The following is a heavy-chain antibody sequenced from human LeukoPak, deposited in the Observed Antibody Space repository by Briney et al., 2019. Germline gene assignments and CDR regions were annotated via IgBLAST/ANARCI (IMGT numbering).Heavy chain of an antibody. V-gene: IGHV3-7*01. J-gene: IGHJ4*02. D-gene: IGHD6-19*01. CDR3: ARDVGAVAGNFDY. Sequence: PGGSLRLSCAASGFTFSSYWMSWVRQAPGKGPEWVANIKQDGSEKYYVDSVKGRFTISRDNAKNSLYLQMNSLRAEDTAVYYCARDVGAVAGNFDYWGQGTLVTVSS. CDR1: GFTFSSYW. CDR2: IKQDGSEK.